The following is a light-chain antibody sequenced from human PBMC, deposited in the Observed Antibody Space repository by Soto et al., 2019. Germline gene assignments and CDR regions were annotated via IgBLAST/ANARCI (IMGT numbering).Light chain of an antibody. V-gene: IGLV2-23*01. J-gene: IGLJ2*01. Sequence: QSVLTQPASVSGSPGQSITISCTGTSSDVGSYNFVSWYQQHPGKAPKLIIYEGSKRPSGISNRFSGSKSGNTASLTISGLQAEDEADYYCCSDVGPWVFGGGTKLTVL. CDR3: CSDVGPWV. CDR2: EGS. CDR1: SSDVGSYNF.